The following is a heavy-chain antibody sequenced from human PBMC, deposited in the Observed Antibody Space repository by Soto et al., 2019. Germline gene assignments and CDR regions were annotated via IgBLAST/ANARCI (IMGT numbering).Heavy chain of an antibody. CDR3: ARDLKFGQADY. V-gene: IGHV4-4*07. J-gene: IGHJ4*02. CDR2: IYTSGST. CDR1: GGSISSYY. Sequence: SETLSLTCTVSGGSISSYYWTWIRQPSGKGLEWIGRIYTSGSTNYNPSLKSRATMSVDTSKNQFSLKLSSVTAADTAVYYCARDLKFGQADYWGQGSQVTVSS. D-gene: IGHD3-10*01.